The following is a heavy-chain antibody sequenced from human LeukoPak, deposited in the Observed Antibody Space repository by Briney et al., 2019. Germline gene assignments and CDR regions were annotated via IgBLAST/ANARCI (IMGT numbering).Heavy chain of an antibody. V-gene: IGHV1-18*01. CDR1: GYTFTSYG. J-gene: IGHJ1*01. D-gene: IGHD6-13*01. CDR3: AREIAAAGTEYFQH. Sequence: GASVKVSCKTSGYTFTSYGISWVRQAPGQGLEWMGWISAYNGNTNYAQKLQGRVTMTTDTSTSTAYMELRSLRSDDTAVYYCAREIAAAGTEYFQHWGQGTLVTVSS. CDR2: ISAYNGNT.